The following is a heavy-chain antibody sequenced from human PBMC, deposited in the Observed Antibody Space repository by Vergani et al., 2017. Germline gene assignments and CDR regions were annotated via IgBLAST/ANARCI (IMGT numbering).Heavy chain of an antibody. CDR3: ARHTTYTDS. J-gene: IGHJ4*02. Sequence: EVELVQSGPEMRKPGESLKISCKGSEYSFGNYWIGWVRQMPGKGLEWMGIIYHADSYTRYSLSFQGQVTISADKSISTAFLQWDRLKASDTALYYCARHTTYTDSWGQGTLVTVSS. V-gene: IGHV5-51*01. CDR1: EYSFGNYW. CDR2: IYHADSYT. D-gene: IGHD1-1*01.